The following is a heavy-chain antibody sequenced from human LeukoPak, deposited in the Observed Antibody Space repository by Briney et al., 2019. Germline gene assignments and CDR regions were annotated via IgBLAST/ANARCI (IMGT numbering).Heavy chain of an antibody. CDR2: IYYSGST. Sequence: PSQTLSLTCTVSGGSISSGDYYWSWIRQPPGKGLEWIGYIYYSGSTYYNPSLKSRVTISVDTSKNQFPLKLSSVTAADTAVYYCARDFHCGGGDCSWVDYWGQGTLVTVSS. CDR3: ARDFHCGGGDCSWVDY. CDR1: GGSISSGDYY. V-gene: IGHV4-30-4*08. J-gene: IGHJ4*02. D-gene: IGHD2-21*01.